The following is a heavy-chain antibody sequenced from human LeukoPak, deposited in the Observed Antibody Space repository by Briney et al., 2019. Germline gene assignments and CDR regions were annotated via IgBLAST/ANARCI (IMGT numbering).Heavy chain of an antibody. CDR3: ARSSGSYIGDVDY. CDR2: ISSNGGST. J-gene: IGHJ4*02. Sequence: GGSLRLSCAASGFTFSSYAMHWVRQAPGKGLEYVSAISSNGGSTYYANSVKGRFTISRDNSKNTLYLQMGSLRAEDMAAYYCARSSGSYIGDVDYWGQGTLVTVSS. D-gene: IGHD1-26*01. CDR1: GFTFSSYA. V-gene: IGHV3-64*01.